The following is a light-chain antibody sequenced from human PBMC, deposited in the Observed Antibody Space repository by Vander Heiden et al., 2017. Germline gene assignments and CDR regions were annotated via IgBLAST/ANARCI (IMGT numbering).Light chain of an antibody. CDR3: AAWDDSLSRPV. V-gene: IGLV1-47*01. J-gene: IGLJ3*02. CDR1: SSNFGSNY. Sequence: SVLTQPPSASGTPGQRVTISCSGSSSNFGSNYVYWYQQLPGTAPKLLIYRNNQRPSGVPDRFSGSKSGTSGSLAISGLRSEDEADYYCAAWDDSLSRPVFGGGTKLTVL. CDR2: RNN.